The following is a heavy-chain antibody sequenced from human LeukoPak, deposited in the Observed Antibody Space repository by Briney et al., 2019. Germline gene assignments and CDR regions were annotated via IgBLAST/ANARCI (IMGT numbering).Heavy chain of an antibody. CDR3: AKGDTGHILGYCSGGSCYSCGMDV. CDR1: GFTFSSYA. Sequence: GGSLRLSWAASGFTFSSYAMSWVRQAPGKGLEWVSAISGSGGSTYYADSVKGRFTISRDNSKNTLYLQMNSLRAEDTAVYYCAKGDTGHILGYCSGGSCYSCGMDVWGQGTTVTVSS. V-gene: IGHV3-23*01. CDR2: ISGSGGST. J-gene: IGHJ6*02. D-gene: IGHD2-15*01.